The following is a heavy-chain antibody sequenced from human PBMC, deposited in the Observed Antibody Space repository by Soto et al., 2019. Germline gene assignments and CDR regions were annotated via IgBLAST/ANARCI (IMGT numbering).Heavy chain of an antibody. J-gene: IGHJ6*03. CDR3: ANSGQQNIYYYYMDV. V-gene: IGHV3-23*01. CDR1: GFTFSSYA. Sequence: GGSLRLSCAASGFTFSSYAMSWVRQAPGKGLEWVSAISGSGGSTYYADSVKGRFTISRDNSKNTLYLQMNSLRAEDTAVYYCANSGQQNIYYYYMDVWGKGTTVTVSS. CDR2: ISGSGGST.